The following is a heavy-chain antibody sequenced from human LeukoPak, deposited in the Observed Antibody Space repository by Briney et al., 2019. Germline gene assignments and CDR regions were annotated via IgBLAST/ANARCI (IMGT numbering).Heavy chain of an antibody. CDR1: GFSVTTTY. Sequence: GGSLILTCTFSGFSVTTTYIDWVRQPPGRGPGWVALIYGDADTVYADSVKGRFTIARDNSKNTVYLQMNSLRPEDSAMYYCARDRAGGEAWVEFALWGQGTLVTVSS. CDR3: ARDRAGGEAWVEFAL. CDR2: IYGDADT. D-gene: IGHD3-16*01. J-gene: IGHJ5*02. V-gene: IGHV3-53*05.